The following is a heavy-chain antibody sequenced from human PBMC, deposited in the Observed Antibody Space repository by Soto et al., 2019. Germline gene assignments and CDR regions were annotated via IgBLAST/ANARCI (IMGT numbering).Heavy chain of an antibody. CDR2: INSEGGST. CDR3: ASGSVYDWANWFDS. V-gene: IGHV3-74*01. Sequence: SGGSLRLSCAASGLTFSTYWMHWVRQAPGKGLVWVSRINSEGGSTSYADSVKGRFTISRDNAKNTLYMQMNSLRVEDTAVYYCASGSVYDWANWFDSWGQGTLVTVSS. CDR1: GLTFSTYW. J-gene: IGHJ5*01. D-gene: IGHD5-12*01.